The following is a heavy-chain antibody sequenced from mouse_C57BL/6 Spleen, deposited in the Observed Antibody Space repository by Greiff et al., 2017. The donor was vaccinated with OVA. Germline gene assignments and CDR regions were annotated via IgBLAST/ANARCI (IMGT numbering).Heavy chain of an antibody. V-gene: IGHV1-26*01. Sequence: EVQLQQSGPELVKPGASVKISCKASGYTFTDYYMNWVKQSHGERLEWIGDINPNNGGTSYNQKFKGQATFMVDKSSSTASMELLSLTSEDSAVYYFARSGLLLLVDYWGQGTTLTVSS. CDR2: INPNNGGT. D-gene: IGHD1-1*01. J-gene: IGHJ2*01. CDR3: ARSGLLLLVDY. CDR1: GYTFTDYY.